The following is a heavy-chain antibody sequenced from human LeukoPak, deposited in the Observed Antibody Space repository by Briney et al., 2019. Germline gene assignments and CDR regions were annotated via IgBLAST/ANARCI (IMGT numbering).Heavy chain of an antibody. D-gene: IGHD1-26*01. CDR1: GGSISSYY. J-gene: IGHJ5*02. CDR2: IDTSGTT. CDR3: ARDNGSGWFDP. V-gene: IGHV4-4*07. Sequence: PSETLSLTCAVSGGSISSYYWNWIRQPAGKGLEWIGRIDTSGTTNYNPSLKSRVTMSVDTSKKQFSLKLSSVTAADTAVYYCARDNGSGWFDPWGQGALVTVSS.